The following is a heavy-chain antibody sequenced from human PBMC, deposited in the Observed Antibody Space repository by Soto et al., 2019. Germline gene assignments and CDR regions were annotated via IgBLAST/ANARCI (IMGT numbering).Heavy chain of an antibody. CDR1: GGSFSGYY. J-gene: IGHJ4*02. Sequence: SETLSLTCAVYGGSFSGYYWSWIRQPPGKGLEWIGEINHSGSTNYNPSLKSRVTISVDTSKNRFSLKLSSVTAADTAVYYCARMEMGPSEVDYWGQGTLVTVSS. CDR2: INHSGST. V-gene: IGHV4-34*01. CDR3: ARMEMGPSEVDY. D-gene: IGHD1-1*01.